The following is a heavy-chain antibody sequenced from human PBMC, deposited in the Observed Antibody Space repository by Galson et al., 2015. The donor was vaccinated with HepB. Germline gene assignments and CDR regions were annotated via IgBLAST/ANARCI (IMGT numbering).Heavy chain of an antibody. CDR2: FDPEDGET. D-gene: IGHD4-17*01. Sequence: SVKVSCKVSGYTLTKIFMHWVRQAPGKGLEWMGGFDPEDGETDYAQKFQGRVIMTDDTSTDTAYMELSSLRSEDTAVYFCATRLYGDYGYFDLWGRGTLVTVSS. V-gene: IGHV1-24*01. CDR1: GYTLTKIF. J-gene: IGHJ2*01. CDR3: ATRLYGDYGYFDL.